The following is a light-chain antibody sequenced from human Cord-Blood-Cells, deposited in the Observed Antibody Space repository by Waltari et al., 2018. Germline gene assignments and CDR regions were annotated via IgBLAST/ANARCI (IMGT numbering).Light chain of an antibody. J-gene: IGLJ1*01. V-gene: IGLV3-19*01. Sequence: SSELTQDPAVSVALRQTARIASQGASLRSSYERLYQQMPGQAPVLGIYGKNNRPSGIPDRFSGSSSGNTASLTITGAQAEDEADYYCNSRDSSGNHYVFGTGTKVTVL. CDR2: GKN. CDR1: SLRSSY. CDR3: NSRDSSGNHYV.